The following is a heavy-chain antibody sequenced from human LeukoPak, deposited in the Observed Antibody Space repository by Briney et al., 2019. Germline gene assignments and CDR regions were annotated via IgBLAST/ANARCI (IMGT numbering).Heavy chain of an antibody. CDR1: GYSFTSYW. CDR2: IYPGDSDT. D-gene: IGHD3-22*01. V-gene: IGHV5-51*01. CDR3: AKVRYDRSGYYSIFDY. J-gene: IGHJ4*02. Sequence: GESLKISCKGSGYSFTSYWIGRARQMPGKGLEWMGIIYPGDSDTRYSPSFQGQVSISADKSISTAYLQWSSLKASDTAMYYCAKVRYDRSGYYSIFDYWGQGTLVTVSS.